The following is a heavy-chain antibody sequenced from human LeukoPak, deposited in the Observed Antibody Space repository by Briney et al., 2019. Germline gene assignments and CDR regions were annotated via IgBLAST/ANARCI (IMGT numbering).Heavy chain of an antibody. Sequence: ASVKVSCKASGYTFTNYYMHWVRQAPGQGLEWLGIINPSGGSTRYRQKFQGRVTMTRDTSTSTVYMELSSLRFEDTAVYYCVREVCGSSCYYSYWGQGTLVTVSS. CDR2: INPSGGST. CDR3: VREVCGSSCYYSY. V-gene: IGHV1-46*01. D-gene: IGHD2-15*01. CDR1: GYTFTNYY. J-gene: IGHJ4*02.